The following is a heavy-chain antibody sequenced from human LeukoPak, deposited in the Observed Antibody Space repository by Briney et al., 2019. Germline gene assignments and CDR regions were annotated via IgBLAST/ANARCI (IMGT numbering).Heavy chain of an antibody. D-gene: IGHD2-8*01. V-gene: IGHV3-23*01. CDR1: GFTFRNYA. CDR2: VTCNGDTT. Sequence: GGSLRLSCAASGFTFRNYAMTWVRQAPGKGLECVSVVTCNGDTTYYADSLKGRFTISRDNSRNTLYLQMNSLRAEGTAVYHCARSAADCTTSACYDSWGQGTLVTVSS. J-gene: IGHJ4*02. CDR3: ARSAADCTTSACYDS.